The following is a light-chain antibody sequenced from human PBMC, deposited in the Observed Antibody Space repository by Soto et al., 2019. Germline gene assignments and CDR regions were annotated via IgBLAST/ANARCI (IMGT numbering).Light chain of an antibody. Sequence: QSALTQPASVSGSPGQSITISCTGTSSDIGGYNYVSWYQQHPGEAPKLMIYDVSNRPSGVSNRFSGSKSGNTASLTISGLQGVDEADYYCSSYTRSSTRVFGTGTKVTVL. CDR3: SSYTRSSTRV. V-gene: IGLV2-14*01. J-gene: IGLJ1*01. CDR2: DVS. CDR1: SSDIGGYNY.